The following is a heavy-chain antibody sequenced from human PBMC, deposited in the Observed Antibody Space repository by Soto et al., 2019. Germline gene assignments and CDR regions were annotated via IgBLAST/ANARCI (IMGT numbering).Heavy chain of an antibody. CDR2: ASYDGSYK. Sequence: QVQLVESGGGVVQPGRSLRLSCAASGFTFSSFGMHWVRQAPGKGLEWVAVASYDGSYKYYADSVKGRFTISRDNSKNTLYLQMNSLRAKDTAVYYCAKERSVVATTPDFDSWGQGTLVTVSS. D-gene: IGHD5-12*01. V-gene: IGHV3-30*18. CDR3: AKERSVVATTPDFDS. CDR1: GFTFSSFG. J-gene: IGHJ4*02.